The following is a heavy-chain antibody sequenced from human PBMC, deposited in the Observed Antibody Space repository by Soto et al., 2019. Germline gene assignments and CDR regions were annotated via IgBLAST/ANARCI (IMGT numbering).Heavy chain of an antibody. D-gene: IGHD3-9*01. Sequence: SEALSLTCTVSGGSISSYYWRWIRQPPGKGLEWIGYIYYSGSTNYNPSLKSRVTISVDTSKNQFSLKLSSVTAADTAVYYCGGGAFYFDCYHHDRHDVWGQXSTVTVSS. CDR2: IYYSGST. CDR1: GGSISSYY. J-gene: IGHJ6*02. V-gene: IGHV4-59*01. CDR3: GGGAFYFDCYHHDRHDV.